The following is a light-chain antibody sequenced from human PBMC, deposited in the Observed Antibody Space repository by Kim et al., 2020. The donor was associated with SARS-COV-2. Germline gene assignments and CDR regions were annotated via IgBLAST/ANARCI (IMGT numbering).Light chain of an antibody. CDR3: SSYTITNTWV. J-gene: IGLJ2*01. CDR2: EVN. CDR1: SSDIGAYSR. Sequence: GQSLPIPCTGSSSDIGAYSRVSWYQQAPGAAPKLIIYEVNNRPSGVPDRFSGSKSGNTASLTIIGLRPEDEAIYYCSSYTITNTWVFGGGTQLTVL. V-gene: IGLV2-18*02.